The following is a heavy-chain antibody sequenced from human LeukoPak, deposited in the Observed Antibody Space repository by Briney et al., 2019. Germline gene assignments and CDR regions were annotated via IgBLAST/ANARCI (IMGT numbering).Heavy chain of an antibody. V-gene: IGHV4-38-2*02. D-gene: IGHD3-22*01. CDR1: GGYISSYY. CDR2: IYHSGST. J-gene: IGHJ5*02. Sequence: SETLSLTCTVSGGYISSYYWGWIRQPPGKGLEWIGSIYHSGSTYYNPSLKSRVTISVDTSKNQFSLKLSSVTAADTAVYYCAAQTEYYYDSSGYYYGWFDPWGQGTLVTVSS. CDR3: AAQTEYYYDSSGYYYGWFDP.